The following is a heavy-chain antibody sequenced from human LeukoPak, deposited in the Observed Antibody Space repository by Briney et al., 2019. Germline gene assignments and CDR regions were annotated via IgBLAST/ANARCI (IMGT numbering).Heavy chain of an antibody. V-gene: IGHV3-30*02. CDR3: AKGPNMYYYGSGSGFDY. J-gene: IGHJ4*02. CDR2: IRYDGSNK. CDR1: GFTFSSYG. Sequence: PGGSLRLSCAASGFTFSSYGMHWVRQAPGKGLEWVAFIRYDGSNKYYADSVKGRFTISRDNSKNTLYLQMNSLRAEDTAVYYCAKGPNMYYYGSGSGFDYWGQGTLVTVSS. D-gene: IGHD3-10*01.